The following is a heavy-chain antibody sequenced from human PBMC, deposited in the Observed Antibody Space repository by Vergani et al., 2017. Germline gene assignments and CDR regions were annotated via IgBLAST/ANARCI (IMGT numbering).Heavy chain of an antibody. Sequence: QVQLVESGGGVVQPGRSLRLSCAASGFTFSSYGMHWVRQAPGKGLEWVAVIWYDGSNKYYADSVKGRFTISRDNSKNTLDLQMNSLRAEDTAVYYCARALPAAMWYRDAFDIWGQGTMVTVSS. D-gene: IGHD2-2*01. V-gene: IGHV3-33*01. CDR2: IWYDGSNK. CDR1: GFTFSSYG. J-gene: IGHJ3*02. CDR3: ARALPAAMWYRDAFDI.